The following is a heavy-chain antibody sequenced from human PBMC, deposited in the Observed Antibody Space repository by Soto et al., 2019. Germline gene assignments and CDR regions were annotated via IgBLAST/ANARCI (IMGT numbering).Heavy chain of an antibody. Sequence: SETLSLTCAVSGGSISSSNWWSWVRQPPGKGLEWIGEIYHSGSTNYNPSLKSRVTISVDKSKNQFSLKLSSVTAADTAVYYSAGVGVGWGNSYYVMAFWGQGPTVPVSS. CDR2: IYHSGST. D-gene: IGHD2-21*01. J-gene: IGHJ6*02. CDR3: AGVGVGWGNSYYVMAF. V-gene: IGHV4-4*02. CDR1: GGSISSSNW.